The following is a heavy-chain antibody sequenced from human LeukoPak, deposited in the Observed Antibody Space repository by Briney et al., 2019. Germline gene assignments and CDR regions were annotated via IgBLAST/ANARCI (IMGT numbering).Heavy chain of an antibody. D-gene: IGHD6-13*01. CDR3: ARHDSSSWLRAPNWFDP. V-gene: IGHV4-4*07. Sequence: SETLSLTCTVSGGSISSYYWSWIRQPAGKGLEWIGRIYTSGSTDYNPSLKSRVTISVDTSKNQFSLKLSSVTAADTAVYYCARHDSSSWLRAPNWFDPWGQGTLVTVSS. CDR1: GGSISSYY. J-gene: IGHJ5*02. CDR2: IYTSGST.